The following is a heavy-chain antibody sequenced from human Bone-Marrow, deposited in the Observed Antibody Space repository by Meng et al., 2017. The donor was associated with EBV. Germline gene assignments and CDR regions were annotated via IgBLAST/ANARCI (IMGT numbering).Heavy chain of an antibody. CDR3: ARVGDSSIISVEFDY. D-gene: IGHD6-13*01. J-gene: IGHJ4*02. CDR1: GGSFSGYY. V-gene: IGHV4-34*01. Sequence: QVQLQQWGAGLLKPSETLPLTCAVYGGSFSGYYWSCIRQPPGKGLEWIGEINHSGSTNYNPSLKSRVTISVDTSKNQFSLKLSSVTAADTAVYYCARVGDSSIISVEFDYWGQGTLLTVSS. CDR2: INHSGST.